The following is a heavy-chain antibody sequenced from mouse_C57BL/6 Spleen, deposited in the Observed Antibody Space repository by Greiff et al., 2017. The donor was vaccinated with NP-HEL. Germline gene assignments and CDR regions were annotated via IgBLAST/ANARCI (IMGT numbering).Heavy chain of an antibody. CDR1: GYTFTDYY. D-gene: IGHD2-4*01. Sequence: VQLQQSGPELVKPGASVKISCKASGYTFTDYYMNWVQQSHGKSLEWIGDINPNNGGTSYNQKFKGKATLTVDKSSSTAYMELRSLTSEDAAVYYCARWDDYDRVFDYWGQGTTLTVSA. J-gene: IGHJ2*01. CDR2: INPNNGGT. V-gene: IGHV1-26*01. CDR3: ARWDDYDRVFDY.